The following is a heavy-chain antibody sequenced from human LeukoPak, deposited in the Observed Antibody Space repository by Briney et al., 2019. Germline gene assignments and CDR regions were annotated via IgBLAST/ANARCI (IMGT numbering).Heavy chain of an antibody. CDR3: ARSLRVRGVPDYMDV. Sequence: GGSLRLSCAASGFTVSSTFMTWVRQAPGEGLEWVSVIHKNAITYYADTVKGRFTISRDNSKNMLYLQMNSLRAEDTAVYYCARSLRVRGVPDYMDVWGKGTTVINSS. J-gene: IGHJ6*03. CDR2: IHKNAIT. D-gene: IGHD3-10*02. V-gene: IGHV3-53*01. CDR1: GFTVSSTF.